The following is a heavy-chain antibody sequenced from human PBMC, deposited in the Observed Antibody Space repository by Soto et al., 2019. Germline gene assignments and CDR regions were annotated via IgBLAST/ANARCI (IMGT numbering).Heavy chain of an antibody. J-gene: IGHJ6*02. Sequence: QVQLVQSGAEVKKPGSSVKVSCKASGGTFSNYAISWVRQAPGQGLEWMGGIIPISGTANYAQKFQGRVTLTEGDSTSTAYMELSSLRSEDTAVYYCARSQGSSTSLEIYYYYYYGMDVWGQGTTVTVSS. D-gene: IGHD2-2*01. CDR1: GGTFSNYA. CDR3: ARSQGSSTSLEIYYYYYYGMDV. CDR2: IIPISGTA. V-gene: IGHV1-69*01.